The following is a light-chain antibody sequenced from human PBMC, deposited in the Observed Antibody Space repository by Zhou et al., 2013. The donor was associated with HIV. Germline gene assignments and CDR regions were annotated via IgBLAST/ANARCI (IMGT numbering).Light chain of an antibody. CDR1: QGISSH. Sequence: DIQLTQSPSFLSASVGDRVTITCRASQGISSHLAWYQQKPGTAPKLLIYAASTLQSGVPSRFSGSGSGTEFTLTISSLQPDDLATYYCQQYSDYPRTFGQGTKVEI. CDR2: AAS. V-gene: IGKV1-9*01. J-gene: IGKJ1*01. CDR3: QQYSDYPRT.